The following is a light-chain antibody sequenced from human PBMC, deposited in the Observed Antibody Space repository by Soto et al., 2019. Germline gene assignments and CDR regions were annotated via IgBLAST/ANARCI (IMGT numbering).Light chain of an antibody. CDR3: QQYNNWPRT. V-gene: IGKV3-15*01. Sequence: EIEMTQSPATLSVSPGEEAPLTCRASQSVSSNLAWYQQKPGQAPRLLIYDASTRATGIPARFSGSGSGTEFTLTISRLLSEDFAVYYCQQYNNWPRTFGQGTK. CDR1: QSVSSN. CDR2: DAS. J-gene: IGKJ1*01.